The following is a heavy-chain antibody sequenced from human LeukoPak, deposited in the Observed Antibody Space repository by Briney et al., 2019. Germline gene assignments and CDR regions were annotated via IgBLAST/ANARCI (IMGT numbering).Heavy chain of an antibody. CDR2: ISGSGGST. J-gene: IGHJ4*02. Sequence: GGSLRLSCAASRFILSSYWMSWVRQAPGKGLEWVSAISGSGGSTYSADSVKGRFTISRDNSKNTLYLQMNSLRAEDTAVYYCAKDQGSGWRYYFDYWGQGTLVTVSS. D-gene: IGHD6-19*01. CDR1: RFILSSYW. V-gene: IGHV3-23*01. CDR3: AKDQGSGWRYYFDY.